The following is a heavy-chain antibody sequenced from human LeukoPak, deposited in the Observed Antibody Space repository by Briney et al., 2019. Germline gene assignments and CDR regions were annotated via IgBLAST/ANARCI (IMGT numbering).Heavy chain of an antibody. CDR2: INYSGRT. V-gene: IGHV4-39*07. Sequence: SETLSLTCTISDDSISNNRYFWAWICQPPGKGLEWIGSINYSGRTYYNPSLKSRVTISVDTSKNQFSLKLSSVTAADTAVYYCARSAQGGKNPLWFDPWGQGTLVTVSS. J-gene: IGHJ5*02. CDR3: ARSAQGGKNPLWFDP. D-gene: IGHD1-26*01. CDR1: DDSISNNRYF.